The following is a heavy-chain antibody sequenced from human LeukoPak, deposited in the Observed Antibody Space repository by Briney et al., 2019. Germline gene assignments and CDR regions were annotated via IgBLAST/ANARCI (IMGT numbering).Heavy chain of an antibody. Sequence: PGRSLRLSCAASGFTFSNYGMHWVRQAPGKGLEWVAVISYDGSNKYYADSVEGRFTISSDNSKNTLYLQMNSLRAEDTAVYYCARDTVTTFRFRDYYYYGMDVWGQGTTVTVSS. CDR1: GFTFSNYG. CDR3: ARDTVTTFRFRDYYYYGMDV. V-gene: IGHV3-30*03. CDR2: ISYDGSNK. D-gene: IGHD4-17*01. J-gene: IGHJ6*02.